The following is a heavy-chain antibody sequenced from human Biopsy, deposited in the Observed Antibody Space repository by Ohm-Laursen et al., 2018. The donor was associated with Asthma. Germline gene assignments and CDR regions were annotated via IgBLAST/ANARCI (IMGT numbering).Heavy chain of an antibody. CDR1: PGSFSGFF. V-gene: IGHV4-34*01. CDR3: ARGPELDV. CDR2: TNERGVT. J-gene: IGHJ6*02. Sequence: GALSLTWDVYPGSFSGFFWTWIRQSPGKGLEWIGETNERGVTNNNPSLKSRVIISIDTYWNRVSLKLTSVTAADTAVYYCARGPELDVWGQGTTVTVSS.